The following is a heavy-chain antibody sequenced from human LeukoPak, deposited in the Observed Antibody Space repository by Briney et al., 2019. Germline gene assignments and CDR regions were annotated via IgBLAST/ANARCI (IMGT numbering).Heavy chain of an antibody. V-gene: IGHV4-31*03. J-gene: IGHJ4*02. CDR3: ARSDSSGYYLLFDY. D-gene: IGHD3-22*01. Sequence: SETLSFTCTVSGGSISSGGYYWSWIRQHPGKGLEWIGYIYYSGSTYYNPSLKSRVTISVDTSKNQFSLKLSSVTAADTAVYYCARSDSSGYYLLFDYWGQGTLVTVSS. CDR2: IYYSGST. CDR1: GGSISSGGYY.